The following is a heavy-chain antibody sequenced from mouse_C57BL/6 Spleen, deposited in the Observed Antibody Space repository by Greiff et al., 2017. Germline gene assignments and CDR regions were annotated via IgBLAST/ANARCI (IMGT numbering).Heavy chain of an antibody. J-gene: IGHJ4*01. CDR2: INPSSGYN. CDR1: GYTFTSYW. Sequence: VQLQESGAELAKPGASVKLSCKASGYTFTSYWMHWVKQRPGQGLEWIGYINPSSGYNKYNQKFKDKATLTADKSSSTAYMQLSSLTYEDSAVYYCARRPPSSYDHDGGGYAMDYWGQGTSVTVSS. V-gene: IGHV1-7*01. D-gene: IGHD2-4*01. CDR3: ARRPPSSYDHDGGGYAMDY.